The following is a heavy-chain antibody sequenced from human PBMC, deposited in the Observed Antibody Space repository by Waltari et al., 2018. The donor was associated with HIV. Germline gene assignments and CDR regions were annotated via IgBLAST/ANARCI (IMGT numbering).Heavy chain of an antibody. CDR3: AKDRPERPPYDILTGYYLGSNDY. J-gene: IGHJ4*02. V-gene: IGHV3-23*01. D-gene: IGHD3-9*01. Sequence: EVQLLESGGGLVQPGGSLRLSCAASGFTFSSYAMSWVRQAPGKGLDWVSAISGSGGSTYYADSVKGRFTISRDNSKNTLYLQMNSLRAEGTAVYYCAKDRPERPPYDILTGYYLGSNDYWGQGTLVTVSS. CDR2: ISGSGGST. CDR1: GFTFSSYA.